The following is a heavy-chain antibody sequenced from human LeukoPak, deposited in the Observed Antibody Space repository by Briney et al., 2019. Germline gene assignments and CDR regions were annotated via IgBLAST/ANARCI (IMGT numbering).Heavy chain of an antibody. CDR2: VSNSGNT. D-gene: IGHD6-25*01. CDR1: GGFINNFY. CDR3: ARSSGTGTFSY. J-gene: IGHJ4*02. Sequence: SETLSLTCIVSGGFINNFYWSWIRQPPGKGLEWIGYVSNSGNTNYNPSFRSRFTISVDTSKNQFSLKMSSVTAADTAVYYCARSSGTGTFSYWGQGTLVTVSS. V-gene: IGHV4-59*08.